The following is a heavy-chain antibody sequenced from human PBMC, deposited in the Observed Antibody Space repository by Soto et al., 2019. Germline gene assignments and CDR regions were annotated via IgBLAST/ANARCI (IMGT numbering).Heavy chain of an antibody. J-gene: IGHJ6*02. V-gene: IGHV4-59*01. CDR1: GDSISRYY. Sequence: QVQLQESGPGLVKPSETLSLTCTVSGDSISRYYWSWIRLSPGKGLEWIGYINYSGETNYNPSVKSRVTISVDRTKNQFSLKLSSVTAADTAVYYCARDQGGEFLKGSGMDVWGQGTTVTVSS. CDR2: INYSGET. CDR3: ARDQGGEFLKGSGMDV. D-gene: IGHD3-10*01.